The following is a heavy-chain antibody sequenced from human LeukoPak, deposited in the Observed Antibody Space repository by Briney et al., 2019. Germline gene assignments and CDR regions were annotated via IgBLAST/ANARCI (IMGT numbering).Heavy chain of an antibody. V-gene: IGHV4-59*01. CDR2: IYNSGST. J-gene: IGHJ6*03. Sequence: SETLSLTCTVSAGSISNYYWSWIRQPPGKGLEWSGYIYNSGSTNYNTSLKSRVTISIDTSTNQFSMKLSSMTAVDTAVYDWATWRYRSGGSCYENYYMDVWGKGTTVTVSS. CDR3: ATWRYRSGGSCYENYYMDV. CDR1: AGSISNYY. D-gene: IGHD2-15*01.